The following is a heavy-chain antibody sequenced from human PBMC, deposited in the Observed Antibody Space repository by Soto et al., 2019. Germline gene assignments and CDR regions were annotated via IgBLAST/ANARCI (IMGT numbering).Heavy chain of an antibody. J-gene: IGHJ6*03. CDR1: GFTVSSNY. CDR3: ARDSYLSDYNYYMDV. V-gene: IGHV3-66*01. D-gene: IGHD2-21*01. Sequence: PGGSLRLSCAASGFTVSSNYMSWVRQAPGKGLEWVSVIYSGGSTYYADSVKGRFTISRDNSKNTLYLQMNSLRAEDTAVYYCARDSYLSDYNYYMDVWGKGTTVTVSS. CDR2: IYSGGST.